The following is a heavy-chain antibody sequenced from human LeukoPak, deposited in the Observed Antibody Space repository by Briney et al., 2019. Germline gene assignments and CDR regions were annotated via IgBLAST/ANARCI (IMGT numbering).Heavy chain of an antibody. V-gene: IGHV1-24*01. J-gene: IGHJ4*02. CDR2: LDPEDGEM. CDR1: GYTLTELS. CDR3: ATGRTKWDLLNY. D-gene: IGHD1-26*01. Sequence: ASVKVSCKVSGYTLTELSLHWVRQAPGIGLEWMGGLDPEDGEMIYSQKFQGRVTMTEDTSTDIAYMEMSSLRSEDTAVYYCATGRTKWDLLNYWGQGTLVTVSS.